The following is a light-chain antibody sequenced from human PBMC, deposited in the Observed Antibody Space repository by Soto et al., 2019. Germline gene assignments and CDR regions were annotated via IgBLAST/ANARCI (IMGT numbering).Light chain of an antibody. J-gene: IGKJ4*01. CDR2: GAS. Sequence: EMVLTHSPGTLSLSPGESATLSCRASQSVSSSYLAWYQQKPGQAPRLLIYGASSRATGIPDRFSGSGSGTDFTLTISRLEPEDFAVYYCQQYGSSPELTFGGGTKVDI. CDR3: QQYGSSPELT. V-gene: IGKV3-20*01. CDR1: QSVSSSY.